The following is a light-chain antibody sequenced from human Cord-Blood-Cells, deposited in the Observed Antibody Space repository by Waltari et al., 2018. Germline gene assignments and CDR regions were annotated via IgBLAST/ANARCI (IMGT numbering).Light chain of an antibody. V-gene: IGKV3-15*01. CDR1: QSVSSN. Sequence: EIVMTQSPATLSVSPGGRATLSCRASQSVSSNLSWYQQKPGQAPRLLIYGASTRATGIPARVSGSGSATEFTLTISSLQAEDYAVYYCQQYNNWPPWTFGQGTKVEIK. CDR2: GAS. CDR3: QQYNNWPPWT. J-gene: IGKJ1*01.